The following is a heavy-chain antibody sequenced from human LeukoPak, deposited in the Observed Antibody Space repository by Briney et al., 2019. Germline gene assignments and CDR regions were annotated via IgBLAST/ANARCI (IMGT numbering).Heavy chain of an antibody. D-gene: IGHD2-2*01. Sequence: GGSLRLSCAASGFTFSDYYMTWLRQAPGKGLEWVSAISGSGGSTYYADSVKGRFTISRDNSKNTLYLQMNSLRAEDTAVYYCAPRLDIVVVPAAPLTLYWGQGTLVTVSS. CDR2: ISGSGGST. V-gene: IGHV3-23*01. CDR3: APRLDIVVVPAAPLTLY. J-gene: IGHJ4*02. CDR1: GFTFSDYY.